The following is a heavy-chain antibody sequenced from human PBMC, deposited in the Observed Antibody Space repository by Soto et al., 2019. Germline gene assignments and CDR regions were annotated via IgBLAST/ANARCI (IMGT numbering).Heavy chain of an antibody. V-gene: IGHV4-34*01. CDR3: ARRLASRPKNNWFDP. D-gene: IGHD1-26*01. J-gene: IGHJ5*02. CDR1: GGSFSGYY. CDR2: INHSGST. Sequence: PSETLSLTCAVYGGSFSGYYWSWIRQPPGKGLEWIGEINHSGSTNYNPSLKSRVTISVDTSKNQFSLKQSSVTAADTAVYYCARRLASRPKNNWFDPWGQGTLVTVSS.